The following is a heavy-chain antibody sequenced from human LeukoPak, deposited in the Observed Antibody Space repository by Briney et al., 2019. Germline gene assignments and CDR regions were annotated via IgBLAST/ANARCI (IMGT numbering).Heavy chain of an antibody. V-gene: IGHV4-30-2*01. CDR1: GGSISSGGYS. Sequence: PSETLSLTCAVSGGSISSGGYSWSWIRQPPGKGLEWIGYIYHSGSTYYNPSLKSRVTISVDRSKSQFSLKLSSVAAADTAVYYCARIVATIGTPFYFDYWGQGTLVTVSS. CDR3: ARIVATIGTPFYFDY. CDR2: IYHSGST. J-gene: IGHJ4*02. D-gene: IGHD5-12*01.